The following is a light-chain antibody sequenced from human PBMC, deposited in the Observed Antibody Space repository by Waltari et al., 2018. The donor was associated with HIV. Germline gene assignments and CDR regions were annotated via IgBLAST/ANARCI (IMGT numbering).Light chain of an antibody. CDR1: QNVYNNY. J-gene: IGKJ5*01. CDR2: GTS. CDR3: QQYGGSPIT. Sequence: ENVLTQSPGTLSLSPGEGATLSCRASQNVYNNYVAWYQQKAGQAPRLLIYGTSTRATGIPDRFSGSGSGTDFTLNINRLEPEDFAVYYCQQYGGSPITFGQGARLEMK. V-gene: IGKV3-20*01.